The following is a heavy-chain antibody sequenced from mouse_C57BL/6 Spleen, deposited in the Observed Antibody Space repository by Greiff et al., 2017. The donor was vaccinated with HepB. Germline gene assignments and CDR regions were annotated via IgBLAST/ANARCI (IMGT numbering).Heavy chain of an antibody. CDR2: IHPSDSDT. Sequence: QVQLKQPGAELVKPGASVKVSCKASGYTFTSYWMHWVKQRPGQGLEWIGRIHPSDSDTNYNQKFKGKATLTVDKSSSTAYMQLSSLTSEDSAVYYCAIPTTVVSYYAMDYWGQGTSVTVSS. D-gene: IGHD1-1*01. CDR1: GYTFTSYW. CDR3: AIPTTVVSYYAMDY. V-gene: IGHV1-74*01. J-gene: IGHJ4*01.